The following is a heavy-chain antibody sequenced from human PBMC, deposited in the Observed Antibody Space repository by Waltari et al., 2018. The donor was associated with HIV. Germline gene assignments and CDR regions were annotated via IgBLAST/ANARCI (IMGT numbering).Heavy chain of an antibody. CDR1: GFTFSNYG. J-gene: IGHJ4*02. V-gene: IGHV3-33*01. CDR2: IWYDGRNK. Sequence: QVKLVESGGGVVQPGKSVRLSCAASGFTFSNYGMHWVRQAPGKGLEWVAIIWYDGRNKFYAESVKGRFTISRDNSRNTVYLQMDSVRVDETAVYYWASGYGGRNFDFWGPGTPVSVSS. D-gene: IGHD5-18*01. CDR3: ASGYGGRNFDF.